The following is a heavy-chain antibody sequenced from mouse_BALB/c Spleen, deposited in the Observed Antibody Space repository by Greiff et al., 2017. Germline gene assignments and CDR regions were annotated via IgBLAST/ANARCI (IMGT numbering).Heavy chain of an antibody. J-gene: IGHJ3*01. CDR2: IDPANGNT. CDR1: GFNIKDTY. CDR3: ARWGPRFAY. Sequence: LVESGAELVKPGASVKLSCTASGFNIKDTYMHWVKQRPEQGLEWIGRIDPANGNTKYDPKFQGKATITADTSSNTAYLQLSSLTSEDTAVYYCARWGPRFAYWGQGTLVTVSA. V-gene: IGHV14-3*02.